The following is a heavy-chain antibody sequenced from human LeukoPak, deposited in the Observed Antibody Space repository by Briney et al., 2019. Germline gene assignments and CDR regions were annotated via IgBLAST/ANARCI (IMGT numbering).Heavy chain of an antibody. J-gene: IGHJ4*02. V-gene: IGHV3-9*01. D-gene: IGHD3-22*01. CDR3: AKDISSYYYDSSGYGY. Sequence: PGGSLRLSCAASGFIFSTYSMNWVRQAPGKGLEWVSGISWNSGSIGYADSVKGRFTISRDNAKNSLYLQMNSLRAEDTALYYCAKDISSYYYDSSGYGYWGQGTLVTVSS. CDR1: GFIFSTYS. CDR2: ISWNSGSI.